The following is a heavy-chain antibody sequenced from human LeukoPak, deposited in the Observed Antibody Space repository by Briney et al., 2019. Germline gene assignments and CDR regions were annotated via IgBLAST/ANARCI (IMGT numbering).Heavy chain of an antibody. D-gene: IGHD3-22*01. CDR1: GYSFTGYW. J-gene: IGHJ4*02. Sequence: GESLQISCKGSGYSFTGYWIGWVRQMPGKGLEWMGIIYPGDSDTRYSPSFQGQVTISADKSISTAYLQWSSLKASDTAMYYCAGGGNYYDSSGYYDLVNWGQGTLVTVSS. V-gene: IGHV5-51*01. CDR2: IYPGDSDT. CDR3: AGGGNYYDSSGYYDLVN.